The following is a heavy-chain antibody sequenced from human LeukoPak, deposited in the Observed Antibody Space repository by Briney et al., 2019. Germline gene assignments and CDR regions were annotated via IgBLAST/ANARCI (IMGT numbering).Heavy chain of an antibody. V-gene: IGHV3-53*01. D-gene: IGHD4-17*01. CDR1: GFTVSSNY. J-gene: IGHJ4*02. CDR2: IYSGGST. CDR3: ARSVPDYGDYYFDY. Sequence: PGGSLRLSCAASGFTVSSNYMSWVRRAPGKGLEWVSVIYSGGSTYYADSVKGRFTTSRDNSKNTLYLQMNSLRAEDTAVYYCARSVPDYGDYYFDYWGQGTLVTVSS.